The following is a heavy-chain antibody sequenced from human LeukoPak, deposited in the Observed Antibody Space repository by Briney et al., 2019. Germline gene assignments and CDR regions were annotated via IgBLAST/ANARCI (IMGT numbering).Heavy chain of an antibody. J-gene: IGHJ4*02. Sequence: GGSLRLSCAASGFTLCKYALSWVRQAPGKGLEWLPVISGRSGITYYADAVKGRFTISRDNSQNMLYLHMNSLRVEDTAIYYCAKDPFYYYDSRGYHFDHWGQGTLVTVSS. V-gene: IGHV3-23*01. CDR1: GFTLCKYA. CDR3: AKDPFYYYDSRGYHFDH. D-gene: IGHD3-22*01. CDR2: ISGRSGIT.